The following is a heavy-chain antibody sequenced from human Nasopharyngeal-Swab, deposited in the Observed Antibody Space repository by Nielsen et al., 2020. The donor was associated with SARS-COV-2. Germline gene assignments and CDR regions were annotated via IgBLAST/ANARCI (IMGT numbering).Heavy chain of an antibody. CDR2: INRGGTT. D-gene: IGHD6-13*01. CDR3: ARGLSGIVPGPVLGLGPWYPYYYMDV. J-gene: IGHJ6*03. CDR1: SGSFSDYK. V-gene: IGHV4-34*01. Sequence: ETLSLTCAVFSGSFSDYKWNWVRQPPGKGLEWIGEINRGGTTNYNPSLKSRLSVSVDTSKNQFSLRLTSVTAADTAVYYCARGLSGIVPGPVLGLGPWYPYYYMDVWDKGTTVTVSS.